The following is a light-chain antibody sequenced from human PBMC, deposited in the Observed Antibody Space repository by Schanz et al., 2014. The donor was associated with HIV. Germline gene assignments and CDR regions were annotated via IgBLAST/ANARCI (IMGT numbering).Light chain of an antibody. CDR2: DVD. CDR3: SSYTSSGTEI. J-gene: IGLJ2*01. Sequence: QSALTQPASVSGSPGQSITISCTGTSSDVGGYKYVSWYQQYPGKAPKLIIFDVDNRPSGVSWRFSASKSGNTASLTISGLQAEDEADYYCSSYTSSGTEIFGGGTQLTVL. V-gene: IGLV2-14*01. CDR1: SSDVGGYKY.